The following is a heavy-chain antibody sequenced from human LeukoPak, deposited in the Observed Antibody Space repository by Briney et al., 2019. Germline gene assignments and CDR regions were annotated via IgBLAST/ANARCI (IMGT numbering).Heavy chain of an antibody. CDR1: GFTVSSNY. J-gene: IGHJ3*02. CDR3: ARDVAGDSSGYYHDAFDI. D-gene: IGHD3-22*01. CDR2: IYSGGST. Sequence: SGGSLRLSCAASGFTVSSNYMSWVRQAPGKGLEWVSVIYSGGSTYYADSVKGRFTISRDNSKNTLYLQMNSLRAEDTAVYYCARDVAGDSSGYYHDAFDIWGQGTMVTVSS. V-gene: IGHV3-53*01.